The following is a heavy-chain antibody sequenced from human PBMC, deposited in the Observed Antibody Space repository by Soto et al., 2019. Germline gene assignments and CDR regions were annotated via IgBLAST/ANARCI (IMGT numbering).Heavy chain of an antibody. CDR1: GYTFTYRY. J-gene: IGHJ3*02. Sequence: LVKGSCKASGYTFTYRYLHWVRQAPGQALEWMGWITPFNGNTNYAQKFQDRVTITRDRSMSTAYMELSSLRSEDTAMYYCASQLPILDVLHAFDIWGQGTMVTVSS. CDR2: ITPFNGNT. D-gene: IGHD3-3*01. CDR3: ASQLPILDVLHAFDI. V-gene: IGHV1-45*02.